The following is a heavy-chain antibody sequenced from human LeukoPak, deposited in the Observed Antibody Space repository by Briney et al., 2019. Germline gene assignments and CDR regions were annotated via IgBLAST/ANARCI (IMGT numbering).Heavy chain of an antibody. V-gene: IGHV3-23*01. Sequence: GGSLRLSCAASGFTFSSYALSWVRQAPGKGLEWVSAISGSGESTYYADSVKGRFTISRDNSRNTLYLQMNSLRVEDTAVYYCAAYSCSSTTCYTGGFDYWGQGTLVTVSS. D-gene: IGHD2-2*02. CDR3: AAYSCSSTTCYTGGFDY. CDR2: ISGSGEST. J-gene: IGHJ4*02. CDR1: GFTFSSYA.